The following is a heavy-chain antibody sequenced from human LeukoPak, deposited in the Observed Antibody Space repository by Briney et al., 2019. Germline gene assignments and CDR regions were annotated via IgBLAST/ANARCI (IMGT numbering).Heavy chain of an antibody. CDR1: GFTFSSYS. CDR2: ISSNGGST. Sequence: GGSLRLSCAASGFTFSSYSMNWVRQAPGKGLEYVSAISSNGGSTYYANSVKGRFAISRDNSKNTLYLQMGSLRAEDMAVYYCARSPYSSGRELDYWGQGTLVTVSS. V-gene: IGHV3-64*01. J-gene: IGHJ4*02. D-gene: IGHD6-19*01. CDR3: ARSPYSSGRELDY.